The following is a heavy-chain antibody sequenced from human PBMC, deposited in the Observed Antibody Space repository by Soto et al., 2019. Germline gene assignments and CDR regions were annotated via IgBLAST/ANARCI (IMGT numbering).Heavy chain of an antibody. CDR3: ASSDYGDYNAFDI. D-gene: IGHD4-17*01. CDR2: ISAYNGNT. Sequence: ASVKVSCKASGYTFTSYGISWVRQAPGQGLEWMGWISAYNGNTNYAQKLQGRVTMTTDTSTSTAYMELRSLRSDDTAVYYCASSDYGDYNAFDIWGQGTMVPVSS. V-gene: IGHV1-18*01. CDR1: GYTFTSYG. J-gene: IGHJ3*02.